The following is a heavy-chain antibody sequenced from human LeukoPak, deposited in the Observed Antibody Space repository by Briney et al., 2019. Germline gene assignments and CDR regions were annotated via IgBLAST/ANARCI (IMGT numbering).Heavy chain of an antibody. CDR1: GFTFSAYW. CDR3: ARNPYDDFSFDY. V-gene: IGHV3-74*01. J-gene: IGHJ4*02. CDR2: INGDGSVT. D-gene: IGHD4-17*01. Sequence: GGSLRLSCAASGFTFSAYWLHWVRQAPGKGLLWVSRINGDGSVTNYADSVKGRFTISRDNSKNTLYLQMNSLRAEDTAVYYCARNPYDDFSFDYWGQGTPVTVSS.